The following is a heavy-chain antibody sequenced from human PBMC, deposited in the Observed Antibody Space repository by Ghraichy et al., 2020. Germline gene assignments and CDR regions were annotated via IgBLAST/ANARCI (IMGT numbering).Heavy chain of an antibody. J-gene: IGHJ4*02. CDR3: ARGVLGGYSGYDLDY. CDR2: INHSGST. Sequence: SETLSLTCAVYGGSFSGYYWSWIRQPPGKGLEWIGEINHSGSTNYNPSLKSRVTISVDTSKNQFSLKLSSVTAADTAVYYCARGVLGGYSGYDLDYWGQGTLVTVSS. D-gene: IGHD5-12*01. V-gene: IGHV4-34*01. CDR1: GGSFSGYY.